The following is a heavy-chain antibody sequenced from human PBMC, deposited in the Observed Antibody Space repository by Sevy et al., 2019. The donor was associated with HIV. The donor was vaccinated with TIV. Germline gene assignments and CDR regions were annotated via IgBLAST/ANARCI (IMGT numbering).Heavy chain of an antibody. D-gene: IGHD2-2*01. V-gene: IGHV1-69*13. Sequence: ASVQVSCKASGGTFSSYAISWVRQAPGQGLEWMGGIIPIFGTANYAQKFQGRVTITADESTSTAYMELSSLRSEDTAVYYCASFSYCSSTSCYYFDYWGQGTLVTVSS. CDR2: IIPIFGTA. CDR1: GGTFSSYA. CDR3: ASFSYCSSTSCYYFDY. J-gene: IGHJ4*02.